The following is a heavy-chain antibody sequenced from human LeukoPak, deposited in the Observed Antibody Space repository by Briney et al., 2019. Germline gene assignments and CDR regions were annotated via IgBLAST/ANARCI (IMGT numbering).Heavy chain of an antibody. CDR1: GFSISNDW. CDR3: TLIQGWGSGSYYRDF. CDR2: VKSRSAGETT. Sequence: GGSLRLSCAASGFSISNDWMSWVRQAPGKGLGWVARVKSRSAGETTDYAAPVKGRFTISRDDSKNTLYLQMNSLKTEDTAVYYCTLIQGWGSGSYYRDFWGQGTLVTVSS. V-gene: IGHV3-15*01. J-gene: IGHJ4*02. D-gene: IGHD3-10*01.